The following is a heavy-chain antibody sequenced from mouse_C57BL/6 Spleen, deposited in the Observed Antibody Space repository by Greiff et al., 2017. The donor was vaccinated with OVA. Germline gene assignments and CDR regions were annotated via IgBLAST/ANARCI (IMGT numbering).Heavy chain of an antibody. CDR2: IDPNSGGT. D-gene: IGHD2-4*01. J-gene: IGHJ3*01. CDR1: GYTFTSYW. Sequence: QVQLKQPGAELVKPGASVKLSCKASGYTFTSYWMHWVKQRPGRGLEWIGRIDPNSGGTKYNEKFKSKATLTVDKPSSTAYMQLSSLTSEDSAVYYCANDYDQTLFAYWGQGTLVTVSA. CDR3: ANDYDQTLFAY. V-gene: IGHV1-72*01.